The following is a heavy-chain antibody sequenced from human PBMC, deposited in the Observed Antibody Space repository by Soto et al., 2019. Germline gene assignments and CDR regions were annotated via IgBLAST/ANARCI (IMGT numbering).Heavy chain of an antibody. J-gene: IGHJ4*02. CDR3: ARARTPGYCSGGSCYPAFDY. D-gene: IGHD2-15*01. CDR1: GGTFSSYT. V-gene: IGHV1-69*02. CDR2: IIPILGIA. Sequence: SVKVSCKASGGTFSSYTISWVRQAPGQGLEWMGRIIPILGIANYAQKFQGRVTITADKSTSTAYMEPSSLRSEDTAVYYCARARTPGYCSGGSCYPAFDYWGQGTLVTVSS.